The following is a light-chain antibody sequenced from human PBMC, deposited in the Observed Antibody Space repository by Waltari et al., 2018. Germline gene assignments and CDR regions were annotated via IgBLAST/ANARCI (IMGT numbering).Light chain of an antibody. CDR2: DAS. CDR1: QSVSNY. J-gene: IGKJ2*01. Sequence: ELVLIQSPPTLSLSPGARATLPCRASQSVSNYLAWYQQRPGQAPRVLIYDASSRATGIPTRFSGSGSGTDFTLTISSLQPEDSAVYYCQQRVHWPMYTFGQGTKLEIK. V-gene: IGKV3-11*01. CDR3: QQRVHWPMYT.